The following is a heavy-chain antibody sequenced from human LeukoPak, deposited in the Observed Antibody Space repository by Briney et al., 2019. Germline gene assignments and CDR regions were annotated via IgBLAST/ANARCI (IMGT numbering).Heavy chain of an antibody. CDR2: ISSSSSYI. Sequence: GGSLRLSCAASGFTFSSYSMNWVRQAPGKGLEWVSSISSSSSYIYYADSVKGRFTISRDNAKNSLYLQMNSLRAEDTAVYYCARSATVAGTWSYYYYYYMDVWGKGTTVTVSS. CDR1: GFTFSSYS. V-gene: IGHV3-21*01. D-gene: IGHD6-19*01. CDR3: ARSATVAGTWSYYYYYYMDV. J-gene: IGHJ6*03.